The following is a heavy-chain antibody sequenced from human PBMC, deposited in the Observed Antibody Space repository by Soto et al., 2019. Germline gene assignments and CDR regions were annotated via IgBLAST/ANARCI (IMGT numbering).Heavy chain of an antibody. CDR1: GYIFASYY. CDR3: ARVRGTAMVHYYYYGMDV. J-gene: IGHJ6*02. D-gene: IGHD5-18*01. V-gene: IGHV1-46*01. CDR2: INPSGGST. Sequence: ASVKVSCKASGYIFASYYMHWVRQAPGQGLEWMGIINPSGGSTSYAQKFQGRVTMTRDTSTSTVYMELSSLRSEDTAVYYCARVRGTAMVHYYYYGMDVWGQGTTVTVSS.